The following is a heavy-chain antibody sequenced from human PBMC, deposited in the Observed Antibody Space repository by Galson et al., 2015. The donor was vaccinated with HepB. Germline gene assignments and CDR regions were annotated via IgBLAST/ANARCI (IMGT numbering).Heavy chain of an antibody. CDR3: AALIRYSSGWYPRDWYFDL. Sequence: SVKVSCKASGFTFTSSAMQWVRQARGQRLEWIGWIVVGSGNTNYAQKFQERVTITRDMSTSTAYMELSSLRSEDTAVYYCAALIRYSSGWYPRDWYFDLWGRGTLVTVPS. V-gene: IGHV1-58*02. D-gene: IGHD6-19*01. CDR2: IVVGSGNT. CDR1: GFTFTSSA. J-gene: IGHJ2*01.